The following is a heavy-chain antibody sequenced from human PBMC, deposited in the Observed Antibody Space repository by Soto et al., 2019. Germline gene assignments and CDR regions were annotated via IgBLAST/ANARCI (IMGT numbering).Heavy chain of an antibody. J-gene: IGHJ4*02. CDR3: ATDLGRRSSVWFDY. CDR1: GFTFTNAW. V-gene: IGHV3-15*01. D-gene: IGHD2-2*01. CDR2: IKSNADGGTT. Sequence: EVQLVESGGDLVKPEGSLRISCTASGFTFTNAWMTWVRQVPGKGLEWVGRIKSNADGGTTDYPAPVKGRFTISRDESRNTVYLQMNSLKTDDTAVYYCATDLGRRSSVWFDYWGQGTLVTVSS.